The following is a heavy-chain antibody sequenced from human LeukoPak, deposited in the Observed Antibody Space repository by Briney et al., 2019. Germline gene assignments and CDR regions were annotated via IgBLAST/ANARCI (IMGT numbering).Heavy chain of an antibody. CDR1: GFTVSSNY. J-gene: IGHJ4*02. CDR3: ARRATGNYYFDY. D-gene: IGHD1-14*01. CDR2: IYSGGST. Sequence: GGSLRLSCAASGFTVSSNYMSWVRQAPGKGLEWVSVIYSGGSTYYADSVKGRFTISRDNSKNTLYPQMNSLRAEDTAVYYCARRATGNYYFDYWGQGTLVTVSS. V-gene: IGHV3-66*02.